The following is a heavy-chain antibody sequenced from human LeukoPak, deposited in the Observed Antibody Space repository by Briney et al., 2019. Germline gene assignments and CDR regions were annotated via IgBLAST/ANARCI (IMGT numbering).Heavy chain of an antibody. CDR2: IYYSGST. CDR1: GGSISSGDYY. J-gene: IGHJ5*02. D-gene: IGHD6-19*01. Sequence: PSETLSLTCTVSGGSISSGDYYWSWIRQPPGKGLEWIGYIYYSGSTYYNPSLKSRVTISVDTSKNQFSLKLSSVTAADTAVYYCARDNRLMYSSGWYDGFDPWGQGTLVTVSS. V-gene: IGHV4-30-4*01. CDR3: ARDNRLMYSSGWYDGFDP.